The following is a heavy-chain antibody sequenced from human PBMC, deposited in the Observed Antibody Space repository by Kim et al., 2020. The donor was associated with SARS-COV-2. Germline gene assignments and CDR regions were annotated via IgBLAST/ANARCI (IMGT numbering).Heavy chain of an antibody. CDR3: ARASLTMIVVVGAFDI. CDR2: IYYSGST. D-gene: IGHD3-22*01. Sequence: SETLSLTCTVSGGSISSGGYYWSWIRQHPGKGLEWIGYIYYSGSTYYNPSLKSRVTISVDTSKNQFSLKLSSVTAADTAVYYCARASLTMIVVVGAFDIWGLGTMVTVSS. J-gene: IGHJ3*02. V-gene: IGHV4-31*03. CDR1: GGSISSGGYY.